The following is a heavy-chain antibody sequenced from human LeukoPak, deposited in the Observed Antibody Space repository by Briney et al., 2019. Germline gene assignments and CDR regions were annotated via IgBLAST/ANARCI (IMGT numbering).Heavy chain of an antibody. CDR1: GFTVSSNY. CDR2: IYSGGST. V-gene: IGHV3-66*01. D-gene: IGHD2-15*01. Sequence: GGSLRLSCAASGFTVSSNYMSWVRQAPGKGLEWVSVIYSGGSTYYADSVKGRFTISRDNSKNTLYLQTNSLRAEDTAVYYCARCPGYCSGGSCYPRYYYYFDYWGQGTLVTVSS. CDR3: ARCPGYCSGGSCYPRYYYYFDY. J-gene: IGHJ4*02.